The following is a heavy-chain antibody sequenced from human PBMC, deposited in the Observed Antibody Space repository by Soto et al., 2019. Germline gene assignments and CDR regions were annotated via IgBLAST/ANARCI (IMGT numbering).Heavy chain of an antibody. CDR3: ARADYFGYFDY. CDR2: IYYSGST. D-gene: IGHD3-16*01. Sequence: LSLTCTVSGGSTSSYYWSLSRQPPGKGLEWIGYIYYSGSTNYNPSLKSRVTISVDTSKNQFSLKLSSVTAADTAVYYCARADYFGYFDYWGQGTLVTVSS. J-gene: IGHJ4*02. V-gene: IGHV4-59*01. CDR1: GGSTSSYY.